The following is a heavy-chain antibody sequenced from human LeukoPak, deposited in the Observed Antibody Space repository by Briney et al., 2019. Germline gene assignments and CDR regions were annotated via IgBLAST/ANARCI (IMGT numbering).Heavy chain of an antibody. CDR2: IWYDGSNK. D-gene: IGHD2-2*02. J-gene: IGHJ5*02. Sequence: GRSLRLSCAASGFTFSSYGMHWVRQAPGKGLEWVAVIWYDGSNKYYADSVKGRFTIARDNSKNTLYLQMNSLRAEDTAVYYCASTGYCSSTSCYKTISWFDPWGQGTLVTVSS. CDR1: GFTFSSYG. V-gene: IGHV3-33*01. CDR3: ASTGYCSSTSCYKTISWFDP.